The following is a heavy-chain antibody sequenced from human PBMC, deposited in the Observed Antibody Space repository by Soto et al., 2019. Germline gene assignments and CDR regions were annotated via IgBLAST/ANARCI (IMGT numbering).Heavy chain of an antibody. CDR1: GGSISSSSYY. Sequence: SETLSLTCTVSGGSISSSSYYWGWIRQPPGKGLEWIGSIYYSGSTYYNPSLKSRVTISVDTSKNQFSLKLSSVTAADTAVYYCYVGKGSSWHYYYGMDVWGQGTTVTVSS. V-gene: IGHV4-39*01. CDR3: YVGKGSSWHYYYGMDV. D-gene: IGHD6-13*01. J-gene: IGHJ6*02. CDR2: IYYSGST.